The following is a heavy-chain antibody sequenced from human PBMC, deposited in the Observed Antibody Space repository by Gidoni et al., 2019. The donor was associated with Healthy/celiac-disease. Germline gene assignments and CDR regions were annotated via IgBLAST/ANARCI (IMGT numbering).Heavy chain of an antibody. J-gene: IGHJ5*02. CDR1: GFTFSNAW. Sequence: EVQLVESGGGLVKPGGSIRLSCAASGFTFSNAWMSWVRQAPGKGLELVGRIKSKTDGGTTDYAAPVKGRFTISRDDSKNTLYLQMNSLKTEDTAVYYCTTEDSRITIFGVVGGWFDPWGQGTLVTVSS. V-gene: IGHV3-15*01. CDR2: IKSKTDGGTT. D-gene: IGHD3-3*01. CDR3: TTEDSRITIFGVVGGWFDP.